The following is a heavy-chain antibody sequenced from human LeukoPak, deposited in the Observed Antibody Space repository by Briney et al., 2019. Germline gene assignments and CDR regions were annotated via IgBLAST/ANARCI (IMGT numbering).Heavy chain of an antibody. Sequence: IAYIYPTGTTTYNPSLKSRLTISVDTSKTQFSLNLRSVTAADTAVYYCARHGSVRSPLGPWGQGTLVTVSS. J-gene: IGHJ5*02. CDR3: ARHGSVRSPLGP. CDR2: IYPTGTT. V-gene: IGHV4-4*09. D-gene: IGHD3-10*01.